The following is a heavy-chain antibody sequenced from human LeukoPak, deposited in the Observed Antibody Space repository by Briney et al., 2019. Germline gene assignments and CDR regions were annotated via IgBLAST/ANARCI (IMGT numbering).Heavy chain of an antibody. CDR2: ISAYNGNT. V-gene: IGHV1-18*01. J-gene: IGHJ4*02. CDR3: ARDLNDYVWGSYRYFDY. D-gene: IGHD3-16*02. Sequence: ASVKVSCKASGYTFTSYAMNWVRQAPGQGLEWMGWISAYNGNTNYAQKLQGIVTMTTDTSTSTAYMELRSLRSDDTAVYNCARDLNDYVWGSYRYFDYWGQGTLVTVSS. CDR1: GYTFTSYA.